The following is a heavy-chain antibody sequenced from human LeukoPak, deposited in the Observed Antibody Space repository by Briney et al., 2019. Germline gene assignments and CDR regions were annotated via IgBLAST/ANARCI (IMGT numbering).Heavy chain of an antibody. CDR2: IYHSGST. V-gene: IGHV4-30-2*01. J-gene: IGHJ6*02. CDR3: ARDIDDRPMDV. D-gene: IGHD3-22*01. CDR1: GGSISSGGYS. Sequence: PSETLSLTCAVSGGSISSGGYSWSWIRQPPGKGLEWIGYIYHSGSTYYNPSLKSRVTISVDRSKNQFSLKLSSVTAADTAVYYCARDIDDRPMDVWGQGTTVTVSS.